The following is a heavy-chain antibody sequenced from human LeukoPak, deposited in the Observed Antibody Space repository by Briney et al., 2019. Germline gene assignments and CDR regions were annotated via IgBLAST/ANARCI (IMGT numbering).Heavy chain of an antibody. CDR2: ISGSGGTT. CDR3: ARRAGAYSHPYDY. CDR1: GFTFSDYA. Sequence: PGGSLRLSCAASGFTFSDYAMTWVRQTPGKGLEWVSHISGSGGTTFYTDSVKGRFTISRDNSKNTLYLQMNSLRAEDTAVYYCARRAGAYSHPYDYWGQGTLVTVSS. V-gene: IGHV3-23*01. J-gene: IGHJ4*02. D-gene: IGHD4/OR15-4a*01.